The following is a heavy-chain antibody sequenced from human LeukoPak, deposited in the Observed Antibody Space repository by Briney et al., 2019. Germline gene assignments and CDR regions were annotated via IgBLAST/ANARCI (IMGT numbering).Heavy chain of an antibody. J-gene: IGHJ4*02. CDR3: ARDAQSGAFSDFDY. CDR2: ITHNGGTQ. Sequence: GTSLRLSCEASGFTFGNYAIHWVRQVPGEGLEWVAIITHNGGTQYYADSVKGRFTISRDKSQSTVFLQMNSLRPEDTAVYYCARDAQSGAFSDFDYWGQGTLVTVSS. CDR1: GFTFGNYA. D-gene: IGHD1-26*01. V-gene: IGHV3-30-3*01.